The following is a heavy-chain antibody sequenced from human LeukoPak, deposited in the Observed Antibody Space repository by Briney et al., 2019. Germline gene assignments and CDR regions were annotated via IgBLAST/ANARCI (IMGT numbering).Heavy chain of an antibody. J-gene: IGHJ4*02. D-gene: IGHD6-13*01. V-gene: IGHV3-30-3*01. CDR1: RFTFSSYA. Sequence: GGSLRLSCAASRFTFSSYAMHWVRQAPGKGLEWVAVISYDGSNKYYADSVKGRFTISRDNSKNTLYLQMNSLRAEDTAVYYCAKDPQQPLRVPYYFDYWGQGTLVTVSS. CDR3: AKDPQQPLRVPYYFDY. CDR2: ISYDGSNK.